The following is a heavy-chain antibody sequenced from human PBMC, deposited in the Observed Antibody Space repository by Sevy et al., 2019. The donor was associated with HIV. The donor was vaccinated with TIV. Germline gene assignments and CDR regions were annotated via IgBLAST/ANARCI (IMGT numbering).Heavy chain of an antibody. J-gene: IGHJ5*02. CDR2: IIPIFGTA. Sequence: ASVKVSCKASGGTFSSYAISWVRQAPGQGLEWMGGIIPIFGTANYAQKFQGRVTITADESTSTAYMELSSLRSEDTAVYYCARGRGGIVVVTAIEPEGFDPWGQGTLVTVSS. D-gene: IGHD2-21*02. CDR3: ARGRGGIVVVTAIEPEGFDP. CDR1: GGTFSSYA. V-gene: IGHV1-69*13.